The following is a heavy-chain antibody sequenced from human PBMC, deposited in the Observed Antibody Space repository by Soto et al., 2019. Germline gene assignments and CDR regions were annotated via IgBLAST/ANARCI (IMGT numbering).Heavy chain of an antibody. V-gene: IGHV3-23*01. D-gene: IGHD3-3*01. CDR2: ISGSGGST. CDR1: GFTFSSYA. CDR3: AGGGGGLYYDFWSGYYLSTEHETYYYYGMDV. Sequence: GGSLRLSCAASGFTFSSYAMSWVRQAPGKGLEWVSAISGSGGSTYYADSVKGRFTISRDNSKNTLYLQMNSLRAEDKAVYYCAGGGGGLYYDFWSGYYLSTEHETYYYYGMDVWGQGTTVTVSS. J-gene: IGHJ6*02.